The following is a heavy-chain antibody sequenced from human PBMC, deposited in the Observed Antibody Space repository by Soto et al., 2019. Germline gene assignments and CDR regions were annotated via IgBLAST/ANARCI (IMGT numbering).Heavy chain of an antibody. CDR1: GGTFSTYT. D-gene: IGHD2-2*01. CDR2: IIPIFRTA. CDR3: ARRYCISTSCHYYGMDV. V-gene: IGHV1-69*12. J-gene: IGHJ6*02. Sequence: QVQLVQSGAEVKKPGSSVKVSCKASGGTFSTYTVSWVRQAPGQGLEWIGGIIPIFRTANYAQKFQGRVTVTADESTSTAYMELSSLRSEDTAVYYCARRYCISTSCHYYGMDVWGQGTTVTVSS.